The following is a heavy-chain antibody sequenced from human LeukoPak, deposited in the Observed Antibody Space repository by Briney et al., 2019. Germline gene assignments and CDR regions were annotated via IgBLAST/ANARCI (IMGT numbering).Heavy chain of an antibody. CDR3: ARVRVGGSGWSFIPAPVDY. CDR1: GFTFSSYA. CDR2: ISSNGGST. V-gene: IGHV3-64*01. Sequence: GGSLRLSCAASGFTFSSYAMHWVRQAPGKGLEYVSAISSNGGSTYYANFVKGRFTISRDNSKNTLYLQMGSLRAEDMAVYYCARVRVGGSGWSFIPAPVDYWGQGTPVTVSS. J-gene: IGHJ4*02. D-gene: IGHD6-19*01.